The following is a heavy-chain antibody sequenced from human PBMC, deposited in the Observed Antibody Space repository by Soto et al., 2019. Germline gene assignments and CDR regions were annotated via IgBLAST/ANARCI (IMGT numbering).Heavy chain of an antibody. J-gene: IGHJ5*02. CDR1: GGSISSYY. Sequence: SETLSLPCTVSGGSISSYYWSWIPQPPGKGLEWIGYIYYSGSTNYNPSLKSRVTISVDTSKNQFSLKLSSVTAADTAVYYCARGLGQQLVMGWFDPWGQGTLVTV. CDR3: ARGLGQQLVMGWFDP. CDR2: IYYSGST. D-gene: IGHD6-13*01. V-gene: IGHV4-59*12.